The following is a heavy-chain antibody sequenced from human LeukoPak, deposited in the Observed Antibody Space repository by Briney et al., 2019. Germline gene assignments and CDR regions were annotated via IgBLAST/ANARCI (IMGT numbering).Heavy chain of an antibody. CDR3: ARDQGLWFGELNWFDP. J-gene: IGHJ5*02. Sequence: SETLSPTCTVSGGSISSSSYYWGWVRQPPGKGLEWIGSIYYSGSTYYNPSLKSRVTISVDTSKNQFSLKLSPVTAADTAVYYCARDQGLWFGELNWFDPWGQGTLVTVSS. CDR2: IYYSGST. D-gene: IGHD3-10*01. V-gene: IGHV4-39*07. CDR1: GGSISSSSYY.